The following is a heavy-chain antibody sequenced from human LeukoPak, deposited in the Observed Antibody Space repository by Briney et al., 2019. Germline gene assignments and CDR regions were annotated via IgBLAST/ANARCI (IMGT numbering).Heavy chain of an antibody. Sequence: SETLSLTCTVSGGSISSYYWSWIRQPPGKGLEWIGEINHSGSTNYNPSLKSRVTISVDTSKNQFSLKLSSVTAADTAVYYCARSSYCGGDCYFDYWGQGTLVTVSS. CDR1: GGSISSYY. CDR2: INHSGST. D-gene: IGHD2-21*02. V-gene: IGHV4-34*01. J-gene: IGHJ4*02. CDR3: ARSSYCGGDCYFDY.